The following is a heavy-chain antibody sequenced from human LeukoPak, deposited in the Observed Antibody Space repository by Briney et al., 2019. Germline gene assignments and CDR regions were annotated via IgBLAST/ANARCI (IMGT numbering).Heavy chain of an antibody. CDR2: IIPILGIA. CDR3: ARDPLPPYYFDY. V-gene: IGHV1-69*04. J-gene: IGHJ4*02. CDR1: GGTFSSYA. Sequence: ASVKVSCKASGGTFSSYAISWVRQAPGQGLEWMGRIIPILGIANYAQKFQGRVTITADKSTSTAYMELSSLRSEDTAVYYCARDPLPPYYFDYWGQGTLVTVSS.